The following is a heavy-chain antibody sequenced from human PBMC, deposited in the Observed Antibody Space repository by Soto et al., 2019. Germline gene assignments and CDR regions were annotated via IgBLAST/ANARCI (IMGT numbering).Heavy chain of an antibody. J-gene: IGHJ4*02. CDR2: IYRSGST. CDR3: ARSTVTEDY. D-gene: IGHD4-17*01. Sequence: QVQLQESGPGLVKPSGTLSLTCAVSGASISSNNWWSWVRQPPGKGLEWVGEIYRSGSTNYNLSLESRVTISIDKSKNQFSLKLSSVTAADTAVYYCARSTVTEDYWGQGTLVTVSS. V-gene: IGHV4-4*02. CDR1: GASISSNNW.